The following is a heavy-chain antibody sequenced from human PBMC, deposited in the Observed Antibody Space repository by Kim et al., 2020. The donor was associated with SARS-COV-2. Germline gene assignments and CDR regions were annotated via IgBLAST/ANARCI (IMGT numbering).Heavy chain of an antibody. V-gene: IGHV4-34*01. J-gene: IGHJ4*02. D-gene: IGHD6-13*01. CDR2: INHSGST. Sequence: ETLSLTCAVYGGSFSGYYWSWIRQPPGKGLEWIGEINHSGSTNYNPSLKSRVTISVDTSKNQFSLKLSSVTTADTTVYYCARVGLSSSWYIDYWGQGT. CDR3: ARVGLSSSWYIDY. CDR1: GGSFSGYY.